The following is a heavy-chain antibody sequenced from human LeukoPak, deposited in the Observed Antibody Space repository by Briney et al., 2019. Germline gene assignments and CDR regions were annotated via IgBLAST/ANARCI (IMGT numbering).Heavy chain of an antibody. V-gene: IGHV1-69*13. CDR2: IIPIFGTA. CDR3: ASSFYSSSWTNYYYYGMDV. CDR1: GGTFSIYA. Sequence: GASVKVSCKASGGTFSIYAISWVRQAPGQGLEWMGGIIPIFGTANYAQKFQGRVTITADESTSTAYMELSSLRSEDTAVYYCASSFYSSSWTNYYYYGMDVWGQGTTVTVSS. J-gene: IGHJ6*02. D-gene: IGHD6-13*01.